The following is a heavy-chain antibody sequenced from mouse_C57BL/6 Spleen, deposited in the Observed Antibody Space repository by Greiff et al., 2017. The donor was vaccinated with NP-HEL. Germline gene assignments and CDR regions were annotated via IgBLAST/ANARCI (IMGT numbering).Heavy chain of an antibody. D-gene: IGHD2-1*01. Sequence: EVQWVESGGDLVKPGGSLKLSCAASGFTFSSYGMSWVRQTPDKRLEWVATISSGGSYTYYPDSVKGRFTISRDNAKNTLYLQMSSLKSEDTAMYYCARHGDYGNYGTYWGQGTLVTVSA. CDR2: ISSGGSYT. V-gene: IGHV5-6*01. CDR1: GFTFSSYG. J-gene: IGHJ3*01. CDR3: ARHGDYGNYGTY.